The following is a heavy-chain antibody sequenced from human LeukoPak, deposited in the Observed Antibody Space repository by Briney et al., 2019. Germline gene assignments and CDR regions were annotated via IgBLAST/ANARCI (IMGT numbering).Heavy chain of an antibody. V-gene: IGHV3-23*01. Sequence: PGGSLRLTCAASGSTLSSNAISRVRQAPGKGLEWVSAISGSGGSTNYAPSVKGRFTISRDNSKHTLYLQMNSLRAEDTAVYYCAKTLFYDRGHETFHHSSQGTLVTVSS. J-gene: IGHJ1*01. CDR1: GSTLSSNA. CDR3: AKTLFYDRGHETFHH. D-gene: IGHD2/OR15-2a*01. CDR2: ISGSGGST.